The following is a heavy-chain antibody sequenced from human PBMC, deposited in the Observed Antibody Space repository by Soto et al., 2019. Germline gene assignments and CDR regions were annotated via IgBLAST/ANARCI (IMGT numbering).Heavy chain of an antibody. J-gene: IGHJ4*01. Sequence: KCYCKGAVYAFSIYAMHWGRTNQKQRLEWMGWISACYGDTNSSQKIQDRITISGDTSASTAYMKMTRQRSDDTAVYYCGILTGSTTFAFWGNGTLVPVS. CDR1: VYAFSIYA. V-gene: IGHV1-3*01. CDR2: ISACYGDT. CDR3: GILTGSTTFAF. D-gene: IGHD1-1*01.